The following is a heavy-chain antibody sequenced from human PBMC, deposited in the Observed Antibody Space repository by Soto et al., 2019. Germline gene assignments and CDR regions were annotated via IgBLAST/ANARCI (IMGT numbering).Heavy chain of an antibody. J-gene: IGHJ4*02. CDR1: GYTFTSYG. D-gene: IGHD3-9*01. Sequence: QVALVQSGAEVKEPGASVRISCEASGYTFTSYGIHWVRQAPGQRLEWMGWINTGSSNTRYSPEFQARVTITRDTSASTAYMELNSLRSEDTAVYFCPMAIPTPGYIYFAQWGQGTLVTVSS. V-gene: IGHV1-3*04. CDR3: PMAIPTPGYIYFAQ. CDR2: INTGSSNT.